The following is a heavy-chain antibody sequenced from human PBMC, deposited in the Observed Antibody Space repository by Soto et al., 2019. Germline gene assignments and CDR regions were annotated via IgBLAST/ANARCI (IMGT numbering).Heavy chain of an antibody. CDR1: GGSISSSNW. CDR2: IYHSGST. Sequence: PSATLSLTCAVSGGSISSSNWWSWVRQPPGKGLEWIGEIYHSGSTNYNPSLESRLTILVDTSKNQFSLKLTSVTAADTAVYYCASFPVIPGRDSPLIFDYWGQGTLVTVSS. D-gene: IGHD3-22*01. V-gene: IGHV4-4*02. J-gene: IGHJ4*01. CDR3: ASFPVIPGRDSPLIFDY.